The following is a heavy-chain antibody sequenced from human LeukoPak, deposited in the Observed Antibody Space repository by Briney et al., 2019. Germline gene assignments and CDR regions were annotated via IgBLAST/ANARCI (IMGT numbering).Heavy chain of an antibody. CDR1: GFTFSSYG. J-gene: IGHJ4*02. D-gene: IGHD1-1*01. Sequence: GGSLRLSCAASGFTFSSYGMHWVRQAPGKGLEWVAFIRYDGSNKYYADSVKGRFTISRDNAKNSLFLQMNSLRAEDTAVYYCARAVGPTDYWGQGTLVTVSS. V-gene: IGHV3-30*02. CDR3: ARAVGPTDY. CDR2: IRYDGSNK.